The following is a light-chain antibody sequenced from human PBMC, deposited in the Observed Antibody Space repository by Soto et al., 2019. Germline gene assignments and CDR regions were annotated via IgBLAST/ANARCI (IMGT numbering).Light chain of an antibody. CDR3: QQYKSYSPIT. CDR1: QSIGGF. J-gene: IGKJ5*01. CDR2: DAS. Sequence: DIQMTQSPSSLSVSVGDRVTITCRASQSIGGFLNWYQQKLGKAPKLLIYDASSLESGVPSRFSGSVSGTEFTLTISSLQPDDFATYYCQQYKSYSPITFGQGTRLEIK. V-gene: IGKV1-5*01.